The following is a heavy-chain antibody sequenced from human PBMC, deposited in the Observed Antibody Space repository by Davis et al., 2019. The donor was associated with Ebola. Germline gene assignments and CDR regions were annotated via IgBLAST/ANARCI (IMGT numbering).Heavy chain of an antibody. V-gene: IGHV3-48*01. CDR1: GFTFSSYS. Sequence: GGSLRLSCAASGFTFSSYSMNWVRQAPGKGLEWVSYISSSSSTIYYADSVKGRFTISRDNAKNSLYLQMNSLRAEDTAVYYCARAEDILTAYSQNYYYGVDVWGLGTTVSVSS. D-gene: IGHD3-9*01. J-gene: IGHJ6*02. CDR2: ISSSSSTI. CDR3: ARAEDILTAYSQNYYYGVDV.